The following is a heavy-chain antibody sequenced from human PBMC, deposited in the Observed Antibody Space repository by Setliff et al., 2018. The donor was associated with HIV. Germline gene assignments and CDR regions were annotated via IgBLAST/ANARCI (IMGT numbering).Heavy chain of an antibody. CDR3: ARQYRLPYGDAVQAFDM. V-gene: IGHV5-51*01. J-gene: IGHJ3*02. Sequence: RGESLKISCKAPGYIFTDYWIAWVRQMPGKGLEWMGMIYPGDSAVTYSPSFQGQVTISADKSISTAYLQWRSLRASDTAMYYCARQYRLPYGDAVQAFDMWGRGTMVTV. CDR2: IYPGDSAV. D-gene: IGHD4-17*01. CDR1: GYIFTDYW.